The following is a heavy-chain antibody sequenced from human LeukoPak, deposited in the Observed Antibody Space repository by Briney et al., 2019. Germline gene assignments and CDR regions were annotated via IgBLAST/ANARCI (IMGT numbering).Heavy chain of an antibody. CDR2: IYYSGST. CDR3: ARHDYNSYGFYY. Sequence: SETLSLTCTVSGGSISSYYWSWIRQPPGKGLEWIGYIYYSGSTNYNPSLKSRVTISVDTSKNQFSLKLSSVTAADTAEYYCARHDYNSYGFYYWGQGTLVTVSS. J-gene: IGHJ4*02. CDR1: GGSISSYY. V-gene: IGHV4-59*08. D-gene: IGHD5-18*01.